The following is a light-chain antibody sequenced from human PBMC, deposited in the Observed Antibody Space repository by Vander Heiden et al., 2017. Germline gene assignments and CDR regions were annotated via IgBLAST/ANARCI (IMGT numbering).Light chain of an antibody. V-gene: IGLV3-25*03. Sequence: SSDLSQPPSVSVRPGQTARITCSGDALPKQYAYWYQQKPGQAPVLVIYKDSERPAGIPERFSGSSSGTTVTLTISGVQAEDEADYYCQSADSSGTYQVFGGGTKLTVL. CDR1: ALPKQY. J-gene: IGLJ3*02. CDR2: KDS. CDR3: QSADSSGTYQV.